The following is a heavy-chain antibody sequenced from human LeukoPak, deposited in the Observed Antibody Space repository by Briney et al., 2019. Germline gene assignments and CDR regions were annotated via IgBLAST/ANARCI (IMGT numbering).Heavy chain of an antibody. J-gene: IGHJ3*02. CDR2: IYHSGST. V-gene: IGHV4-4*02. CDR3: ARHLGDILTGGAFDT. Sequence: PSETLSLTCAVSGGSISSSNWWSWVRQPPGKGLEWIGEIYHSGSTNYNPSLKSRVTISVDKSKNQFSLKLSSVTAADTAVYYCARHLGDILTGGAFDTWGQGTMVTVSS. CDR1: GGSISSSNW. D-gene: IGHD3-9*01.